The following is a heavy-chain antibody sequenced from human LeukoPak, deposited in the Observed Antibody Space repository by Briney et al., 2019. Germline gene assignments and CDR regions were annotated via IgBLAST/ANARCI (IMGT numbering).Heavy chain of an antibody. CDR2: INPSGGST. V-gene: IGHV1-46*01. J-gene: IGHJ4*02. D-gene: IGHD6-13*01. CDR3: ARGGGYSIAAAGIIGFDY. Sequence: VASVKVSCKASGYTFTSYYMHWVRQAPGQGLEWMGIINPSGGSTSYVQKFQGRVTMTRDTSTSTVYMELSSLRSEDTAVYYCARGGGYSIAAAGIIGFDYWGQGTLVTVSS. CDR1: GYTFTSYY.